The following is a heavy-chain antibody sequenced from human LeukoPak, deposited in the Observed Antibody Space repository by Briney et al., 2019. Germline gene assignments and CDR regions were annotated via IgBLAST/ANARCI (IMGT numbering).Heavy chain of an antibody. D-gene: IGHD6-25*01. CDR1: GLAFSTYH. CDR2: ISGSSVYI. Sequence: GGSLRLSCAASGLAFSTYHMSWVRQAPGKGLEWVSSISGSSVYIYYADSVKGRFTISRDNAKNSLHLQMNSLRAEDTATYYCAKESNSGPDRYDYWGQGILVTVSS. CDR3: AKESNSGPDRYDY. V-gene: IGHV3-21*01. J-gene: IGHJ4*02.